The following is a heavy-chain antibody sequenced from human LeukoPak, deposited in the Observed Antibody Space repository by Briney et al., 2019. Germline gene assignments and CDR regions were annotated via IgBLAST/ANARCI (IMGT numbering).Heavy chain of an antibody. J-gene: IGHJ3*02. CDR1: GGSISSGSYF. Sequence: ASQTLSLTCTVSGGSISSGSYFWSWIRQPAGKGLEWIERIYTSGSTNYNPSLKSRVTISVDTSKNQFSLKLSSVTAADTAVYYCARDEDSSGYGAFDIWGQGTMVTVPS. D-gene: IGHD3-22*01. CDR2: IYTSGST. V-gene: IGHV4-61*02. CDR3: ARDEDSSGYGAFDI.